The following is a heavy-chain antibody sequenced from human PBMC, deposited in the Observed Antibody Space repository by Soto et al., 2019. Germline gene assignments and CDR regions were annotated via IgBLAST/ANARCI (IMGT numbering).Heavy chain of an antibody. CDR3: AKDGGNGYQRPNYYYYGLDV. Sequence: GESMKISCAASGFDLSKPCLPLVRQGPGRGLEGGAVISYDGNNKDYADSVEGRLTISRDNSRNTLDLQMNSLRVDDTAVYYCAKDGGNGYQRPNYYYYGLDVWGQGTTFTVSS. V-gene: IGHV3-30*18. J-gene: IGHJ6*02. CDR1: GFDLSKPC. CDR2: ISYDGNNK. D-gene: IGHD6-25*01.